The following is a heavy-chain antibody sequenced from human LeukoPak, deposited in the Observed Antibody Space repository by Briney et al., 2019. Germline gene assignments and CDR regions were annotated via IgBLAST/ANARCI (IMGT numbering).Heavy chain of an antibody. J-gene: IGHJ4*02. V-gene: IGHV3-21*01. D-gene: IGHD3-22*01. CDR1: GFTFSSYS. CDR2: ISSSSSYI. Sequence: GGSLRLSCAASGFTFSSYSMNWVRQAPGKGLEWVSSISSSSSYIYYADSVKGRFTISRDNSKNTLYLQMNSLRAEDTAVYYCARAPNYYDSSVGINPIFDYWGQGTLVTVSS. CDR3: ARAPNYYDSSVGINPIFDY.